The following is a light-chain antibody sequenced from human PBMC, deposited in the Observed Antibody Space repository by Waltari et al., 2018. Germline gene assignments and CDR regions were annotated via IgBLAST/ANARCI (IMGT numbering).Light chain of an antibody. CDR1: SSNIGINY. CDR3: AAWDDRLRGRV. J-gene: IGLJ3*02. CDR2: RDN. Sequence: QSVLTQPPSASGTPGQRVTISCSGSSSNIGINYVYWYQHFPGSAPKLLIYRDNQRPSGVAGRCSGSKAGSSASLAISGPRSEDEGDYYCAAWDDRLRGRVFGGGTKLTVL. V-gene: IGLV1-47*01.